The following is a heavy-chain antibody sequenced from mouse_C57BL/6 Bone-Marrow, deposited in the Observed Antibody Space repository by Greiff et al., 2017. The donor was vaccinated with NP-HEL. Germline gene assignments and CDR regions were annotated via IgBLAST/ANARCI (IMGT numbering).Heavy chain of an antibody. CDR3: AKQWDEGYAMDY. CDR2: IWRGGST. CDR1: GFSLTSYG. J-gene: IGHJ4*01. Sequence: VQLQASGPGLVQPSQSLSITCTVSGFSLTSYGVHWVRQSPGKGLEWLGVIWRGGSTDYNAAFMSRLSITKDNSKSQVFFKMNSLQADDTAIYYCAKQWDEGYAMDYWGQGTSVTVSS. D-gene: IGHD4-1*01. V-gene: IGHV2-5*01.